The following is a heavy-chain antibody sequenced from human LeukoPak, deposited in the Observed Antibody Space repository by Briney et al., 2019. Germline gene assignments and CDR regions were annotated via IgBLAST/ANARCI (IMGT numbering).Heavy chain of an antibody. J-gene: IGHJ5*02. CDR2: VYNSGST. D-gene: IGHD6-19*01. CDR3: AKSSGWSIIRLDP. V-gene: IGHV4-59*03. CDR1: GGYISTYY. Sequence: SETLSLTCTVSGGYISTYYWSWIRQSPGKGLEWIGCVYNSGSTSYSPSLKSRVTISVDTSKNQFSLKLSSVTAADTAVYYCAKSSGWSIIRLDPWGQGTLVIVSS.